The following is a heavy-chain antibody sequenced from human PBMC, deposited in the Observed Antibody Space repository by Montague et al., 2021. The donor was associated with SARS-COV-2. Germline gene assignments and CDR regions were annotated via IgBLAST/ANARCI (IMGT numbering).Heavy chain of an antibody. Sequence: SETLSLTCTVSGGSIRSSSYYWGWIRQPPGKGLEWIGSIYYSGSTYYNPSLKSRVTISVDTSKNQFSLKLSSVTAADTAVYYCARHCIAIFLSGRLDYWGQGTLVTVSS. V-gene: IGHV4-39*01. CDR3: ARHCIAIFLSGRLDY. CDR2: IYYSGST. D-gene: IGHD3-9*01. J-gene: IGHJ4*02. CDR1: GGSIRSSSYY.